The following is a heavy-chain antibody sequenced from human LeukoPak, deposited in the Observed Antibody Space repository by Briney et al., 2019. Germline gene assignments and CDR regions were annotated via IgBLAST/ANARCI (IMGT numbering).Heavy chain of an antibody. CDR2: MYYSGST. CDR1: EFTFSTYSMN. J-gene: IGHJ4*02. Sequence: VSLRLSCAASEFTFSTYSMNWVRQAPGKGLEWIGSMYYSGSTYYNPSLKSRVTISVDTSKNQFSLKLSSVTAADTAVYYCARHIVVVVPAAFDYWGQGTLVTVSS. V-gene: IGHV4-39*01. CDR3: ARHIVVVVPAAFDY. D-gene: IGHD2-2*01.